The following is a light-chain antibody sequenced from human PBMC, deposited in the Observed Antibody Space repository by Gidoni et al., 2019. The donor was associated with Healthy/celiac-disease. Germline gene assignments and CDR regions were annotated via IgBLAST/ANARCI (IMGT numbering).Light chain of an antibody. CDR2: EVS. V-gene: IGLV2-14*01. CDR1: SSDAGGYNY. J-gene: IGLJ2*01. CDR3: SSYTSSSRV. Sequence: QSDLTQPAFAAGSPGKSITISCTGTSSDAGGYNYVSWYQQHPGKAPKLMFHEVSNRPPGVSNRFSGSMSGNTASLTISGLQAEGEANYYCSSYTSSSRVFGGGTKLTVL.